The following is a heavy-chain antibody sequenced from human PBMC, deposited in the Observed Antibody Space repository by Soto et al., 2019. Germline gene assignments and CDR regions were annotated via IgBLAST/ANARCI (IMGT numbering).Heavy chain of an antibody. J-gene: IGHJ4*02. D-gene: IGHD6-13*01. V-gene: IGHV2-26*01. CDR2: IFSNDEK. Sequence: QVTLKESGPVLVKPTETLTLTCTVSGFSLSNARMGVSWIRQPPGKALEWLAHIFSNDEKSYSTSLKSRLTISKDTSKSQVVLTMTNMDPVDTATYYCARMGFRSAYSSSWYRNYYFDYWGQGTLVTVSS. CDR1: GFSLSNARMG. CDR3: ARMGFRSAYSSSWYRNYYFDY.